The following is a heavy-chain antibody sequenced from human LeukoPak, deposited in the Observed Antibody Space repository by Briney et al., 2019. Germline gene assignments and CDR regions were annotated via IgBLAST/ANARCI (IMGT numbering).Heavy chain of an antibody. Sequence: GGSLRLSCAASGFSFSDYAMSWVRQAPGKSLEWVAGLFGSGSGKSYADSVKGRVTLSRDNSRNMVFLQMYSLSAEDTAMYYCVKDLISRDGYWDIDSWGRGTLVTVSS. V-gene: IGHV3-23*01. CDR3: VKDLISRDGYWDIDS. D-gene: IGHD2-2*03. CDR2: LFGSGSGK. CDR1: GFSFSDYA. J-gene: IGHJ5*01.